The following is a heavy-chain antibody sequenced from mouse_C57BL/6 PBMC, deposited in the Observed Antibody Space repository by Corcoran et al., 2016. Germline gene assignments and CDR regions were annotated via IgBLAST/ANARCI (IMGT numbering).Heavy chain of an antibody. CDR1: GYSITSGYY. Sequence: DVQLQESGPGLVKPSQSLSLTCSVTGYSITSGYYWNWIRQFPGNKLEWMGYITYDGSNNYNPSLKNPISITRDTSKNQFFLKLNSVTTEDTATYYCAREGFYDGYYSAYWGQGTLVTVSA. D-gene: IGHD2-3*01. J-gene: IGHJ3*01. CDR3: AREGFYDGYYSAY. V-gene: IGHV3-6*01. CDR2: ITYDGSN.